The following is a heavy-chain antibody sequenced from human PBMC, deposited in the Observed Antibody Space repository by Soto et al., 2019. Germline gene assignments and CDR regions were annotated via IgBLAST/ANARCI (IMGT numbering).Heavy chain of an antibody. Sequence: PSETLSLTRTVSGGSISSYYWSWIRQPPGKGLEWIGYIYYSGSTNYNPSLKSRVTISVDTSKNQFSLKLSSVTAADTAVYYCARGVTMVRGVIITGPWFDPWGQGTLVTVSS. V-gene: IGHV4-59*01. CDR1: GGSISSYY. J-gene: IGHJ5*02. D-gene: IGHD3-10*01. CDR3: ARGVTMVRGVIITGPWFDP. CDR2: IYYSGST.